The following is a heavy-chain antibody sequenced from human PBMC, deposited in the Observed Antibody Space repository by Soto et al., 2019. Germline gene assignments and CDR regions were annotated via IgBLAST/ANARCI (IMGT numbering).Heavy chain of an antibody. D-gene: IGHD3-22*01. CDR3: VKDRDSNSWPSRDV. V-gene: IGHV1-18*01. CDR2: ISPKSGSI. CDR1: GYTFTRNG. J-gene: IGHJ6*02. Sequence: ASVKVSCKTSGYTFTRNGISWVRQAPGQGLEWMGWISPKSGSIKYAQKFQGRVIMTTDTSTSTAYMELRSLRSDDTALYYCVKDRDSNSWPSRDVWGPGTTLTVSS.